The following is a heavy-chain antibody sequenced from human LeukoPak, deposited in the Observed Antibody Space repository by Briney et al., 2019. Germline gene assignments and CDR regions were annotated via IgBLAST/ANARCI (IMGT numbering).Heavy chain of an antibody. CDR1: GYTFTSYA. V-gene: IGHV7-4-1*02. D-gene: IGHD6-13*01. J-gene: IGHJ2*01. CDR3: ANFAPWGAAAAESPVGRDQYWYFDL. CDR2: INTNTGNP. Sequence: GASVKVSCKASGYTFTSYAMNWVRQAPGQGLEWMGWINTNTGNPTYAQGFTGRFVFSLDTSVSTAYLQISSLKAEDTAVYYCANFAPWGAAAAESPVGRDQYWYFDLWGRGTLVTVSS.